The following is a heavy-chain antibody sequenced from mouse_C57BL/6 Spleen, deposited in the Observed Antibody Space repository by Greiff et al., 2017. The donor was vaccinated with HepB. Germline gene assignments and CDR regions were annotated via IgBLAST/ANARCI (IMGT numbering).Heavy chain of an antibody. Sequence: EVKLMESGEGLVKPGGSLKLSCAASGFTFSSYAMSWVRQTPEKRLEWVAYISSGGDYIYYADTVKGRFTISRDNARNTLYLQMSSLKSEDTAMYYCTRMGLLRFFDYWGQGTTLTVSS. CDR2: ISSGGDYI. CDR1: GFTFSSYA. V-gene: IGHV5-9-1*02. D-gene: IGHD1-1*01. J-gene: IGHJ2*01. CDR3: TRMGLLRFFDY.